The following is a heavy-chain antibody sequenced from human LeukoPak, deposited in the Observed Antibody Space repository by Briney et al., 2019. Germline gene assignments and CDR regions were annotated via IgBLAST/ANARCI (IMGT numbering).Heavy chain of an antibody. Sequence: PGGSLRLSCEASGITFNNYWLHWVRQAPGKGLVWVSRVDTDGSGTIYADSVKGRFTVSRDNPKNTLYLQMNSLRAEDTAVYFCAKRGVVIRVFLVGFHKEAYYFDSWGQGALVTVSS. V-gene: IGHV3-74*01. J-gene: IGHJ4*02. CDR2: VDTDGSGT. CDR3: AKRGVVIRVFLVGFHKEAYYFDS. CDR1: GITFNNYW. D-gene: IGHD3-10*01.